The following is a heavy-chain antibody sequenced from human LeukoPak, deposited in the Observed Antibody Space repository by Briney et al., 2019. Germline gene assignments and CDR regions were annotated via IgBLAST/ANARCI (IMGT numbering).Heavy chain of an antibody. CDR1: GDSISSYY. D-gene: IGHD3-3*01. J-gene: IGHJ6*03. CDR2: IYYSGST. V-gene: IGHV4-59*01. Sequence: SETLSLTCTVSGDSISSYYWSWIRQSPGKGLEWIGYIYYSGSTNYNPSLKSRVTISVDTSENQFSLNLSSVTAADTAVYYCARLQGFLEWLLPPGYYYMDVWGKGTTVTVSS. CDR3: ARLQGFLEWLLPPGYYYMDV.